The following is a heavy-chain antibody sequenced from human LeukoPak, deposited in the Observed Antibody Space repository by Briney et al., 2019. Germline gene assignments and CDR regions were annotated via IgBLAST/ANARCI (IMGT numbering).Heavy chain of an antibody. Sequence: SGPTLLKPPPPLTLTFTFSGFSLSTSGVGVGWIRQPPGKALEWLALIYWDDDKRYSPSLKSRLTITKDTSKNQVVLTMTNMDPVDTATYYCAHCRITGYYGSGTGGYYFDYWGQGTLVTVSS. J-gene: IGHJ4*02. V-gene: IGHV2-5*02. CDR2: IYWDDDK. D-gene: IGHD3-10*01. CDR1: GFSLSTSGVG. CDR3: AHCRITGYYGSGTGGYYFDY.